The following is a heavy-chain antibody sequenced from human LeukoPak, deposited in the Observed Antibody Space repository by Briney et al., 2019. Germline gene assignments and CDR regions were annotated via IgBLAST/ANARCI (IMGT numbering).Heavy chain of an antibody. CDR1: GFIFSHYG. Sequence: GGSLRLSCGASGFIFSHYGMHWVRQAPGKGLEWVAHLEKDGDDIMYGDSVEGRFTISRDNSKNKVYLQMNSLRSEDTAVYYCAKDSGTLHGGPDFWGQGTLVSVSS. D-gene: IGHD3-10*01. CDR2: LEKDGDDI. CDR3: AKDSGTLHGGPDF. V-gene: IGHV3-30*02. J-gene: IGHJ4*02.